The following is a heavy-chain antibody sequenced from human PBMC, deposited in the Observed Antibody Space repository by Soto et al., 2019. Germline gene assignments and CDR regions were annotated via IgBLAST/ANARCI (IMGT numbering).Heavy chain of an antibody. J-gene: IGHJ4*02. V-gene: IGHV4-34*01. Sequence: SETLSLTCSIYSGSFSGYYWSWIRQPPGRGLEWIGEISQSGNTNYSPSLKSRVSISIDTSKKQFSLNLASVSAADTAVYYCARAPKVSGSSQTRPDFWGQGTLVTVSS. CDR2: ISQSGNT. D-gene: IGHD6-6*01. CDR3: ARAPKVSGSSQTRPDF. CDR1: SGSFSGYY.